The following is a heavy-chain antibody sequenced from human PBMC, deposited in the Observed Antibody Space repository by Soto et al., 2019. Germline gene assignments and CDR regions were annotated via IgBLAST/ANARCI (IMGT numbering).Heavy chain of an antibody. J-gene: IGHJ5*02. V-gene: IGHV3-53*01. CDR1: GFTVSSNY. CDR2: IYSGGST. CDR3: AGGRSEVNGWFDP. Sequence: GGSLRLSCAASGFTVSSNYMSWVRQAPGKGLEWVSVIYSGGSTYYAASVTGRFTISRDNSKTTLYLHMNSLRAEDTAVYYCAGGRSEVNGWFDPWGQGTLVTGSA. D-gene: IGHD1-1*01.